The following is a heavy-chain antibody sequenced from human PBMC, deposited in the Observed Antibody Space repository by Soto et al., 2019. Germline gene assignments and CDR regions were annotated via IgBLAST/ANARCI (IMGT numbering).Heavy chain of an antibody. V-gene: IGHV3-53*01. J-gene: IGHJ2*01. CDR2: IYSGGAT. Sequence: EVQLVESGGNLIQPGGSLRLSCAASGFTVTNKYMTWVRQAPGKGLEWVSLIYSGGATSYADSVKGRFTISRDNSKDIQYLEVNSPRAEDTAVDYCARVDCGDDGWYFDLWGRGTLVTVSS. CDR1: GFTVTNKY. D-gene: IGHD4-17*01. CDR3: ARVDCGDDGWYFDL.